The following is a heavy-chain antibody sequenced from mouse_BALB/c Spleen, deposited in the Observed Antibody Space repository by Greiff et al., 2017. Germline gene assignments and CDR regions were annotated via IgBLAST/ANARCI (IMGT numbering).Heavy chain of an antibody. CDR2: IWSGGST. CDR1: GFSLTSYG. V-gene: IGHV2-4-1*01. Sequence: VKLMESGPGLVQPSQSLSITCTVSGFSLTSYGVHWVRQSPGKGLEWLGVIWSGGSTDYNAAFISRLSISKDNSKSQVFFKMNSLQADDTAIYYCARNYDGYLYAMDYWGQGTSVTVSS. J-gene: IGHJ4*01. D-gene: IGHD2-3*01. CDR3: ARNYDGYLYAMDY.